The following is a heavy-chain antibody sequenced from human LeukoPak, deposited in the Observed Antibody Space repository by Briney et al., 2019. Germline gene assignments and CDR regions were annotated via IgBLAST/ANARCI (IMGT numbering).Heavy chain of an antibody. J-gene: IGHJ6*03. V-gene: IGHV4-4*07. CDR1: GGSISSYY. Sequence: PSETLSLTCTVSGGSISSYYWSWIRQPAGKGLEWIGRIYTSGSTNYNPSLKSRVTMSVDTSKNQFSLKLSSVTAADTAVYYCARESDFCSGSLPSSHYYYYMDVWGKGTTGTVSS. CDR2: IYTSGST. CDR3: ARESDFCSGSLPSSHYYYYMDV. D-gene: IGHD3-3*01.